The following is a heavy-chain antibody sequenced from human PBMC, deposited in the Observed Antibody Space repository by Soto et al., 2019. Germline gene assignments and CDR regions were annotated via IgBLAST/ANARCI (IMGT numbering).Heavy chain of an antibody. CDR2: INHSGST. J-gene: IGHJ5*02. CDR3: ARVPAHAYAGWFDP. Sequence: QVQLQQWGAGLLKPSETLSLTCAVYGGSFSDYYWNWIRQSPGKGLEWIGEINHSGSTNYNPSLTIQVTRSVDPPRNQCSLTLSSMTAADTPVYSCARVPAHAYAGWFDPRGPGTLVTVSS. CDR1: GGSFSDYY. D-gene: IGHD2-21*01. V-gene: IGHV4-34*01.